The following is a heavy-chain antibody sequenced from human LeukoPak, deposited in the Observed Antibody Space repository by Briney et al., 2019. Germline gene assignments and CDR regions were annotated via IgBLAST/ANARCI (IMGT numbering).Heavy chain of an antibody. CDR3: AKRRDYFDL. CDR2: LRGNGDT. CDR1: GFTFSSYA. J-gene: IGHJ4*02. V-gene: IGHV3-23*01. Sequence: GGSLRLSCAASGFTFSSYAMSWVREAPARGLEWVSSLRGNGDTFYADSVKGRFTLSRDDSRNTVYLQLNNLRVEDTAVYYCAKRRDYFDLWGQGALVTVSS.